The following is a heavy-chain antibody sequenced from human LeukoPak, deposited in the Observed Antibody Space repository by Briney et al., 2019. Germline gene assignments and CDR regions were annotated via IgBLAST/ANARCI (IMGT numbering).Heavy chain of an antibody. D-gene: IGHD2-15*01. Sequence: PGGSLRLSCAAPGFTFSSYSMNWVRQAPGKGLECISSISSSSSYIYYADSVKGRFTISRDNAKNSLYLQMNSLRAEDTAIYYCASTFPYCGGGSWALGGQGTLVTVPS. CDR1: GFTFSSYS. CDR2: ISSSSSYI. V-gene: IGHV3-21*01. CDR3: ASTFPYCGGGSWAL. J-gene: IGHJ4*02.